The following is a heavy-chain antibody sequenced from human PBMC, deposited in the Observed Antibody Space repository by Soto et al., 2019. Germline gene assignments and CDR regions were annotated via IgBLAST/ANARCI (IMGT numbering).Heavy chain of an antibody. CDR2: MNPNSGNT. D-gene: IGHD4-17*01. CDR3: ARGQYGDYVSCYYYYYMDV. V-gene: IGHV1-8*01. Sequence: ASVKGSFQASGYTFTRYDINWVGQATGQRREWMGWMNPNSGNTGYAQKFRGRVTMTRNTPISTAYMELSSLRSEDTAVYYCARGQYGDYVSCYYYYYMDVWGKGTTVTVSS. CDR1: GYTFTRYD. J-gene: IGHJ6*03.